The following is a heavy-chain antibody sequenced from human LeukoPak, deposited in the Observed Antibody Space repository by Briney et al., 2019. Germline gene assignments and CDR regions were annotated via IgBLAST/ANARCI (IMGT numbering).Heavy chain of an antibody. CDR3: AKDQYYDSSGYYVNYFDY. CDR1: GFTFSSYG. Sequence: PGGSLRLSCAASGFTFSSYGMHWVRQAPGKGLEWVAVISYDGSNKYYADSVRGRFTISRDNSKNTLYLQMNSLRAEDTAVYYCAKDQYYDSSGYYVNYFDYWGQGTLVTVSS. CDR2: ISYDGSNK. D-gene: IGHD3-22*01. J-gene: IGHJ4*02. V-gene: IGHV3-30*18.